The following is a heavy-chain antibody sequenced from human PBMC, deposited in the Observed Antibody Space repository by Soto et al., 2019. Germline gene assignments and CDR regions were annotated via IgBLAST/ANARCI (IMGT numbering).Heavy chain of an antibody. J-gene: IGHJ4*02. Sequence: EVQLLESGGGLVQPGGSLRLSCAASGFTFSDHAMTWVRQAPGKGLEWVSGISGGGSGAYYADSVKGRFTISRDNSKNTLFLQMDSLRAVDTGVYYSAKDRWGYVHWGQGTLVTVSS. D-gene: IGHD3-16*01. CDR3: AKDRWGYVH. CDR2: ISGGGSGA. CDR1: GFTFSDHA. V-gene: IGHV3-23*01.